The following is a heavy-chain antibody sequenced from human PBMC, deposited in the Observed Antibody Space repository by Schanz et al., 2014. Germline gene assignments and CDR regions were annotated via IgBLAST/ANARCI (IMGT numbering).Heavy chain of an antibody. CDR3: TKWANEGGGGYCHFDL. V-gene: IGHV3-13*05. Sequence: EVQLVESGGGLVQPGGSLRLSCAASGFTFSNYDMHWVRQAIGKGLEWVSGIGPASDPYYAGSVKGRFTISRDNSNNMVYLQMNSLRAEDTAIYYCTKWANEGGGGYCHFDLWGQGTLVTVSS. CDR1: GFTFSNYD. J-gene: IGHJ4*02. D-gene: IGHD2-21*01. CDR2: IGPASDP.